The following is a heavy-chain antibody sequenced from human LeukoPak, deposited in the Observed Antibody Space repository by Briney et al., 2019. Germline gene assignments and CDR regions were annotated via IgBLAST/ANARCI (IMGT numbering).Heavy chain of an antibody. Sequence: PGGPLRLSCEASGFTFSSYAMSWVRQAPGKGLAWVSVISSSADSTYYADSVKGRFTISRDNSKNTLYLQMNNLRAEDAAVYYCAKPLEKYTYGGNFDYWGQGILVTVSS. CDR1: GFTFSSYA. V-gene: IGHV3-23*01. D-gene: IGHD4-23*01. CDR2: ISSSADST. CDR3: AKPLEKYTYGGNFDY. J-gene: IGHJ4*02.